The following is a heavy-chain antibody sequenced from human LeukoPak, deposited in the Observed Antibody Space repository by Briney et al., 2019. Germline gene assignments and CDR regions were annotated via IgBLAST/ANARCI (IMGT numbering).Heavy chain of an antibody. Sequence: ASVKVSCKASGYTFTSYDINWVRQATGQGLEWMGWMNPNSGNTGYAQKFQGRVTMTRNTSISTAYMELSSLRSEDTAVYYCARGGYPDIVVVPAAIGSSSSDWFDPWGQGTLVTVSS. CDR1: GYTFTSYD. D-gene: IGHD2-2*01. CDR3: ARGGYPDIVVVPAAIGSSSSDWFDP. CDR2: MNPNSGNT. J-gene: IGHJ5*02. V-gene: IGHV1-8*01.